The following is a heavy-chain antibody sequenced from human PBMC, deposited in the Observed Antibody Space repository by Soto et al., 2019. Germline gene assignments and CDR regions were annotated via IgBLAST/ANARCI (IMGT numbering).Heavy chain of an antibody. CDR2: IYYSGST. Sequence: PSETLSLTCTVSGVSIGGSRYYWGWIRQPPGRGLEWIGNIYYSGSTYYTPALKSRVTLSVDTSKNQFSLNLNSVTAADTAVYYCARGGIPPSGYGIAYAMDVWGQGATVTVS. D-gene: IGHD1-26*01. CDR1: GVSIGGSRYY. J-gene: IGHJ6*02. CDR3: ARGGIPPSGYGIAYAMDV. V-gene: IGHV4-39*01.